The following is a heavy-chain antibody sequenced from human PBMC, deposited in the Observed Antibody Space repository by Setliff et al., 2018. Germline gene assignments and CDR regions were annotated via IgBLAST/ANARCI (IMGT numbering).Heavy chain of an antibody. CDR3: ARAPPNRYSGSYEYFYMDV. J-gene: IGHJ6*03. D-gene: IGHD1-26*01. V-gene: IGHV4-4*08. Sequence: KASETLSLTFTVSDVSISGYYWSWIRQPPGKGLEWIGYIYSSGRTNYNPSLKSRVTLSVDTSNNQFSLKVSSVTAADTAVYYCARAPPNRYSGSYEYFYMDVWGKGTTVTVSS. CDR2: IYSSGRT. CDR1: DVSISGYY.